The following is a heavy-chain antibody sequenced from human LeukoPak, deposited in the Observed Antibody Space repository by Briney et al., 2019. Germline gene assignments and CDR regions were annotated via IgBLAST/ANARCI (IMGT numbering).Heavy chain of an antibody. D-gene: IGHD1-26*01. V-gene: IGHV1-2*02. CDR1: GYTFTGYY. CDR2: INPNSGGT. J-gene: IGHJ4*02. Sequence: ASVKVSCKASGYTFTGYYIHWVRQAPGQGLEWMGWINPNSGGTNYAQKFQGRVTMTRDTSISTAYMELSRLTSDDTAVYYCAREFYSGTYFCWGQGTLVTVSS. CDR3: AREFYSGTYFC.